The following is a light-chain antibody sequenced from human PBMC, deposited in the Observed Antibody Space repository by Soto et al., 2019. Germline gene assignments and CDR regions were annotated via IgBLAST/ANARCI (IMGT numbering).Light chain of an antibody. CDR3: NSHAGGGSII. Sequence: QSVLTQPASVSGSPGQSITISCTGASTDIGRYDLVAWYQQDPGKAPKLMIYEVNKRPSGVSDRFSGSKSGNTASLTISGLKAEDEADYFCNSHAGGGSIIFGGGTKLAVL. V-gene: IGLV2-23*02. J-gene: IGLJ2*01. CDR1: STDIGRYDL. CDR2: EVN.